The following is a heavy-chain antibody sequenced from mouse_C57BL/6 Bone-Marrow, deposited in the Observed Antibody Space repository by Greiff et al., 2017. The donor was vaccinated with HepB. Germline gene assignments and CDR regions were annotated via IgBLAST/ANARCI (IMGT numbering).Heavy chain of an antibody. CDR2: IRNKANGYTT. CDR3: ARFPHWGLDY. Sequence: EVKLVESGGGLVQPGGSLSLSCAASGFTFTDYYMSWVRQPPGKALEWLGFIRNKANGYTTEYSASVKGRFTISRDNSQSILYLQMNALRAEDSATYYCARFPHWGLDYWGQGTTLTVSS. J-gene: IGHJ2*01. D-gene: IGHD4-1*01. V-gene: IGHV7-3*01. CDR1: GFTFTDYY.